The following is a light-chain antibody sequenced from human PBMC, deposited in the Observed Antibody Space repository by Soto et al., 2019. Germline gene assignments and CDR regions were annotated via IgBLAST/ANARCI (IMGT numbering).Light chain of an antibody. V-gene: IGLV4-69*01. J-gene: IGLJ2*01. CDR1: SGHSSYA. Sequence: QLVLTQSPSASASLGASVKLTCNLSSGHSSYAIAWHQQQPEKGPRYLMKLNSDGSHSKGDGIPDRFSGSSSGAERYLTISSLQSEDEADYYCQTWGTGTLVFGGGTKLTVL. CDR3: QTWGTGTLV. CDR2: LNSDGSH.